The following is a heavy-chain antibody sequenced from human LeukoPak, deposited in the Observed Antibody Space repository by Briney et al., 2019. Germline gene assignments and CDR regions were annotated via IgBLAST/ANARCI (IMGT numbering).Heavy chain of an antibody. D-gene: IGHD6-13*01. CDR1: GFTFSSYW. CDR3: AKEGDISSSWYLSNYFDY. J-gene: IGHJ4*02. V-gene: IGHV3-7*01. CDR2: IKQDGSEK. Sequence: GGSLRLSCAASGFTFSSYWMSWVRQAPGKGLEWVANIKQDGSEKYYVDSVKGRFTISRDNAKNSLYLQMNSLRAEDTAVYYCAKEGDISSSWYLSNYFDYWGQGTLVTVSS.